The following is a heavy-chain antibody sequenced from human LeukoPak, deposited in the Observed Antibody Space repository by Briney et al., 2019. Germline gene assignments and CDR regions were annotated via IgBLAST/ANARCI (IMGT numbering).Heavy chain of an antibody. D-gene: IGHD6-19*01. V-gene: IGHV3-23*05. CDR2: IDSSATNT. Sequence: GGSLRLSCAASSFTPSSHGMAWVRQAPGQGLEWISTIDSSATNTYYADSVKGPLTISRDNSKNTLYLQMNSLRDEETAVYYCANYPGIAVAGTGLFDYWGQGTLVTVSS. CDR3: ANYPGIAVAGTGLFDY. J-gene: IGHJ4*02. CDR1: SFTPSSHG.